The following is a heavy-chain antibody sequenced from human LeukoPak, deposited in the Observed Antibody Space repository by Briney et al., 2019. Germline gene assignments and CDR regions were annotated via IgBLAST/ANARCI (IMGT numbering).Heavy chain of an antibody. Sequence: ASVKVSCKASGYTFTGYYMHWVRQAPGQGLEWMGRINPNSGNTGYAQKFQGRVTMTRNTSISTAYMDLSSLRSEDTAVYYCARRYCSSTSCHYFDYWGQGTLVTVSS. CDR1: GYTFTGYY. J-gene: IGHJ4*02. D-gene: IGHD2-2*01. CDR3: ARRYCSSTSCHYFDY. CDR2: INPNSGNT. V-gene: IGHV1-8*02.